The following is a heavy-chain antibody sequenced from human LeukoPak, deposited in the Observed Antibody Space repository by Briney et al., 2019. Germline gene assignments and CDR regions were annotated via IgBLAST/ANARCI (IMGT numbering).Heavy chain of an antibody. D-gene: IGHD3-9*01. CDR1: GGSISSGGYY. CDR3: ARGSYDILTGYIV. J-gene: IGHJ4*02. CDR2: IYYSGST. V-gene: IGHV4-31*03. Sequence: PSQTLSLTRTVSGGSISSGGYYWSWIRQHPGKGLEWIGYIYYSGSTYYNPSLKSRVTISVDTSKNQFSLKLSSVTAADTAVYYCARGSYDILTGYIVWGQGTLVTVSS.